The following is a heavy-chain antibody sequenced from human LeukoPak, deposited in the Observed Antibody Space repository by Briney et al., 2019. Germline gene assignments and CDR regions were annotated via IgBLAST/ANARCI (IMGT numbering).Heavy chain of an antibody. Sequence: GGSLRLSCAASGFTFSSYEMNWVRQVPGKGLEWFSYISSSGSTIYYADSVKGRFTISRDNAKNTLYLQMNSLRAADTAVYYCARKRGYYSSCDYWGQGTLVTVSS. CDR1: GFTFSSYE. CDR3: ARKRGYYSSCDY. D-gene: IGHD3-3*01. CDR2: ISSSGSTI. J-gene: IGHJ4*02. V-gene: IGHV3-48*03.